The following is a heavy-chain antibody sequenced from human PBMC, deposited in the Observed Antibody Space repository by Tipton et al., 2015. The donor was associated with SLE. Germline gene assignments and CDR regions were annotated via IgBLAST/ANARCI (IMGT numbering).Heavy chain of an antibody. CDR2: IYSSGSTPNS. D-gene: IGHD1-7*01. CDR1: GASISSSY. CDR3: ARGLGTTNFDS. Sequence: TLSLTCTVSGASISSSYWSWIRHPAGKGLEWIGRIYSSGSTPNSNYIPSVKSRVTISVDTSKNQFSLELSSVTAADTAVYYCARGLGTTNFDSWGQGILVTVSS. V-gene: IGHV4-4*07. J-gene: IGHJ4*02.